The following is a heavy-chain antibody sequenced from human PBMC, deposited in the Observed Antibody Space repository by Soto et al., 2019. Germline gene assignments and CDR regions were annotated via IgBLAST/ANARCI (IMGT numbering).Heavy chain of an antibody. Sequence: GGSLRLSCAASGFTVSSNYMSWVRQAPEKGLEWVSYIGIGSSTKYYADSVKGRFTISRDNAKNSLYLQMNSLRAEDTAVYYCARDQLYYNDISGRPLNAFDVWGQGTMVTVS. CDR3: ARDQLYYNDISGRPLNAFDV. J-gene: IGHJ3*01. V-gene: IGHV3-48*01. CDR2: IGIGSSTK. CDR1: GFTVSSNY. D-gene: IGHD3-22*01.